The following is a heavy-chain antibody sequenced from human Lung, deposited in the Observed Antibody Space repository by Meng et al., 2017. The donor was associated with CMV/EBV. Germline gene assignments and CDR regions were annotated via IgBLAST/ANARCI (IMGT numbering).Heavy chain of an antibody. CDR3: ARYRGVDFWSGYYSFDQ. D-gene: IGHD3-3*01. J-gene: IGHJ4*02. CDR1: FTFSSYS. V-gene: IGHV3-21*01. Sequence: FTFSSYSMNWCRQAPGKGLEWVSSVSPRSNYINYADSVKGRFTISRDNAKNSLYLQMNSLRAEDTAVYHCARYRGVDFWSGYYSFDQWGQGTLVTVSS. CDR2: VSPRSNYI.